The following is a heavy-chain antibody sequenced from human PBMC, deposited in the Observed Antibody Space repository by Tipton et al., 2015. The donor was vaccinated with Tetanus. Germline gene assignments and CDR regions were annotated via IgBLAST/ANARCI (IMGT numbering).Heavy chain of an antibody. Sequence: LVKPTQTLSLTCVISGDSVSSTNAGWNWIRQSPSRGLEWLRRTYYRSSWYTDYAESVKRRITIIPDTSNNRFFLQLNSVTADDAAVYYCARGGNWNYDRYWFDPWGQGILVTVSS. CDR1: GDSVSSTNAG. V-gene: IGHV6-1*01. D-gene: IGHD1-7*01. CDR2: TYYRSSWYT. J-gene: IGHJ5*02. CDR3: ARGGNWNYDRYWFDP.